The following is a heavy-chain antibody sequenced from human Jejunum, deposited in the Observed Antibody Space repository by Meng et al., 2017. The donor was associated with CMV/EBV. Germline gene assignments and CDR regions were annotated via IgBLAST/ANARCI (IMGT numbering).Heavy chain of an antibody. CDR2: IGRSPDYI. CDR3: ATEAQLPPRIDF. D-gene: IGHD2-2*01. J-gene: IGHJ4*02. Sequence: PSGFPFSAYTMTWVRQAPGKGLEWVSSIGRSPDYIHYADSLKGRFIISRDNAKSSLFLDMNSLRTDDTAVYYCATEAQLPPRIDFWGQGTLVTVSS. CDR1: GFPFSAYT. V-gene: IGHV3-21*06.